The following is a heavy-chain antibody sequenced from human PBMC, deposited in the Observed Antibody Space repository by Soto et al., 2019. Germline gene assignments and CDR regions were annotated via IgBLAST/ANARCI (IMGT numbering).Heavy chain of an antibody. Sequence: SETLSLTCTVSGGSISSSSYYWGWIRQPPGKGLEWIGSIYYSGSTYYNPSLKSRVTISVDTSKNQFSLKLSSVTAADTAVYYCARHVSYAEGYSYGYGVALFDYWGQGTLVTVSS. V-gene: IGHV4-39*01. J-gene: IGHJ4*02. CDR1: GGSISSSSYY. CDR2: IYYSGST. CDR3: ARHVSYAEGYSYGYGVALFDY. D-gene: IGHD5-18*01.